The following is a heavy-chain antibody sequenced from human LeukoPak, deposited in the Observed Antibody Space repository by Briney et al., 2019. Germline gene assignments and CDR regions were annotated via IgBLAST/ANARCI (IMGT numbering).Heavy chain of an antibody. CDR2: ISSSGSTI. J-gene: IGHJ5*02. D-gene: IGHD3-3*01. V-gene: IGHV3-48*03. CDR1: GFTFSSYE. Sequence: GGSLRLSCAASGFTFSSYEMNWVRQAPGKGLEWVSYISSSGSTIYYADSVKGRFTISRDNAKNSLYLQMNSLRAEDTAVYYCARAALLYWGWFDPWGQGTLVTVSS. CDR3: ARAALLYWGWFDP.